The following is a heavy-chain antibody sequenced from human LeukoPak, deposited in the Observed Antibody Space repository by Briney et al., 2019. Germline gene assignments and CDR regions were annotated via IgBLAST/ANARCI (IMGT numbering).Heavy chain of an antibody. D-gene: IGHD3-10*01. Sequence: GGSLRLSCAASGFTFSSYAMHWVRQAPGKGLEYVSAISSNGGSTYYANSVKGRFTISRDNSKNTLYLQIGSLRAEDMAVYYCARGRKSYGSGSYYDNYYYMDVWGKGTTVTVSS. CDR2: ISSNGGST. V-gene: IGHV3-64*01. CDR3: ARGRKSYGSGSYYDNYYYMDV. CDR1: GFTFSSYA. J-gene: IGHJ6*03.